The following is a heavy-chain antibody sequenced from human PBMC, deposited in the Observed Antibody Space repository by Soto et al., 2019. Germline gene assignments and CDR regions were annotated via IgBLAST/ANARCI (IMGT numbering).Heavy chain of an antibody. CDR2: IYSGGST. CDR3: ASGGRVTKNDAFDI. CDR1: GFTVSSNY. Sequence: EVQLVESGGGLVQPGGSLRLSCAASGFTVSSNYMSWVRQAPGKGLEWVSVIYSGGSTYYADSVKGRFTISRDNSKNTLYLQMNSLRAEDTAVYYCASGGRVTKNDAFDIWVQGTMVTVSS. J-gene: IGHJ3*02. V-gene: IGHV3-66*01. D-gene: IGHD4-17*01.